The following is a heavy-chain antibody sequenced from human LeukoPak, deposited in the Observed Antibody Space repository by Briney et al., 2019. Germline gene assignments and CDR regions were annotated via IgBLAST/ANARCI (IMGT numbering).Heavy chain of an antibody. CDR1: APTSSSYS. J-gene: IGHJ5*02. V-gene: IGHV3-21*01. D-gene: IGHD3-3*01. Sequence: AQSLTLACPPSAPTSSSYSTNCVRHAQRELLEWDSSTRSSSSYIYYADSVKGRFTISRDNAKNSLYLQMNSLRAEDTAVYYCAQSGTVWEIFGAFWFDPWGQGTLVTVSS. CDR2: TRSSSSYI. CDR3: AQSGTVWEIFGAFWFDP.